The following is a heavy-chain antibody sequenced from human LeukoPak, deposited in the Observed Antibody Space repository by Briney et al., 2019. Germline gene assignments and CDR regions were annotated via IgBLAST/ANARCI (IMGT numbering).Heavy chain of an antibody. CDR2: IHSAGTT. Sequence: GGSLRLSCAASGFTVSNNYMSWVRQAPGKGLEWVSAIHSAGTTYYADSVKGRFTISRDNAKNSLYLQMNSLRDEDTAVYYCASRDYFDYWGQGTLVTVSS. CDR3: ASRDYFDY. CDR1: GFTVSNNY. J-gene: IGHJ4*02. V-gene: IGHV3-53*01.